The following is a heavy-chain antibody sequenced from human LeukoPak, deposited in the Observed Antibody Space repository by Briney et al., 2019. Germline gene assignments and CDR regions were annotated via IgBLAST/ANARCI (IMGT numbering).Heavy chain of an antibody. CDR3: ARQSYEYRRSSARPDDAFDI. V-gene: IGHV1-18*01. CDR2: ISAYNGNT. Sequence: GASVKVSCKASGYTFTSYGISWVRQAPGQRLEWMGWISAYNGNTNYAQRLQGRVTMTTDTSTSTAYMEVRSLRSDDTAVYYYARQSYEYRRSSARPDDAFDIWGQGTMVTVSS. J-gene: IGHJ3*02. D-gene: IGHD6-6*01. CDR1: GYTFTSYG.